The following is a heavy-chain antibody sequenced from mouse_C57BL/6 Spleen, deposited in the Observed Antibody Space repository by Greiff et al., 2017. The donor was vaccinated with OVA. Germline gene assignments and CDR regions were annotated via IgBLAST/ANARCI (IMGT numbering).Heavy chain of an antibody. Sequence: QVQLQQPGAELVKPGASVKLSCKASGCTFTSYWMQWVKQRPGQSLEWIGEIDPSDSYTNYNQKFKGKATLTVDTSSSTAYMQLSSLTSEDSAVYYCAINYYGSSPRYFDVWGTGTTVTVSS. D-gene: IGHD1-1*01. J-gene: IGHJ1*03. CDR1: GCTFTSYW. CDR2: IDPSDSYT. V-gene: IGHV1-50*01. CDR3: AINYYGSSPRYFDV.